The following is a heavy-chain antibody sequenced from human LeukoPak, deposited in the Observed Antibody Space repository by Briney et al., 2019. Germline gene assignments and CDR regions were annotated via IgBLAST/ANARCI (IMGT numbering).Heavy chain of an antibody. D-gene: IGHD2-15*01. CDR3: ATSTYCSGGGCYSRTFQY. Sequence: GGSLRLSCAASGFTFSSYAMSWVRQAPGKGLEWVSAISGSGGSTYYADSVKGRFTISRDNAKNTLYLQMNSLRAEDTAVYYCATSTYCSGGGCYSRTFQYWGQGTLVTVSS. J-gene: IGHJ4*02. V-gene: IGHV3-23*01. CDR2: ISGSGGST. CDR1: GFTFSSYA.